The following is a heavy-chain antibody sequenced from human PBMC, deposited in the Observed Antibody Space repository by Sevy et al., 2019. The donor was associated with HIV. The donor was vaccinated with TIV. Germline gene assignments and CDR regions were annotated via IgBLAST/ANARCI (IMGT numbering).Heavy chain of an antibody. J-gene: IGHJ5*02. V-gene: IGHV3-7*01. Sequence: GGSLRLSCVGSGFTFSKYWMSWVRQAPGKGLEWVANIKQDGSETYYVESVKGRFTISRDNTKNYVYLQMDSLRVEDTAVYYCAREETKLVGFDPWGQGTLVTVSS. CDR2: IKQDGSET. CDR3: AREETKLVGFDP. D-gene: IGHD2-2*01. CDR1: GFTFSKYW.